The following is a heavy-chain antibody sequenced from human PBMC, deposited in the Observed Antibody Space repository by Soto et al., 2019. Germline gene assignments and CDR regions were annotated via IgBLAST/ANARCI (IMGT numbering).Heavy chain of an antibody. D-gene: IGHD3-10*01. CDR3: ARDRNSRYYYGSGALSPENWFDP. CDR2: IGGVSSTI. CDR1: GFTFSSYA. V-gene: IGHV3-48*01. Sequence: SLRLSCAASGFTFSSYAMNWVRQAPGKGPEWVSYIGGVSSTISYADSVKGRFTISRDNAKNSVFMQMNSLRADDTAVYYCARDRNSRYYYGSGALSPENWFDPWGQGTLVTVSS. J-gene: IGHJ5*02.